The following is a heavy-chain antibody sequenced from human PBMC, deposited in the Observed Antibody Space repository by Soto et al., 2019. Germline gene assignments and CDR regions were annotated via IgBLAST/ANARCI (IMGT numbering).Heavy chain of an antibody. V-gene: IGHV4-4*02. D-gene: IGHD3-9*01. J-gene: IGHJ3*01. CDR2: ISHSGGT. CDR3: ERGRRNDWQVAFEV. CDR1: GGSISSSDW. Sequence: PSETLSLTCAVSGGSISSSDWWTWVRQPPGKGLEWIGEISHSGGTNYNPSLKSRVTMSVDKSKNHFSLKLTSLTAADTAVYYSERGRRNDWQVAFEVGGHGTMVTVS.